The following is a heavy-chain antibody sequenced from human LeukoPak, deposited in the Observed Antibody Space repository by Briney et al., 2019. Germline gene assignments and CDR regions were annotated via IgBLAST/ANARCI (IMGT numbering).Heavy chain of an antibody. V-gene: IGHV3-64*01. J-gene: IGHJ4*02. CDR3: ARGRRYFDWLYY. D-gene: IGHD3-9*01. CDR1: GFTFSSYA. Sequence: GGSLRLSCAASGFTFSSYAMHWVRQAPGKGLEHVSAISSNGGSTYYANSVKGRFTISRDNSKNTLYLQMGSLRAEDMAVYYCARGRRYFDWLYYWGQGTLVTVSS. CDR2: ISSNGGST.